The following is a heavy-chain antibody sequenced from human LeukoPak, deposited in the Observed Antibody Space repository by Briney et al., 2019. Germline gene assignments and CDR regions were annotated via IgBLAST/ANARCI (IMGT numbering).Heavy chain of an antibody. CDR2: ISYDGSNK. J-gene: IGHJ4*02. D-gene: IGHD6-6*01. Sequence: GGSLGLSCAASGFTFSSYAMHWVRQAPGKGLEWVAVISYDGSNKYYADSVKGRFTISRDNSKNTLYLQMNSLRAEDTAVYYCAKDRDSSSSNYFDYWGQGTLVTVSS. CDR1: GFTFSSYA. CDR3: AKDRDSSSSNYFDY. V-gene: IGHV3-30-3*01.